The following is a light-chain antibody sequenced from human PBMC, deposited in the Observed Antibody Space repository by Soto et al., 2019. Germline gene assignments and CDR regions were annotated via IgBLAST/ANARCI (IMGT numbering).Light chain of an antibody. CDR1: QIISSN. CDR3: QQYSYWPPYT. J-gene: IGKJ2*01. CDR2: GAS. V-gene: IGKV3-15*01. Sequence: EIVMTQSPATLSVSPGERATLSCRASQIISSNLAWYQQKPGQAPRLLIYGASTRATGIPARFSGSGSGTEFTLTISSLQSEDFAVYYCQQYSYWPPYTFGQGTKLEIK.